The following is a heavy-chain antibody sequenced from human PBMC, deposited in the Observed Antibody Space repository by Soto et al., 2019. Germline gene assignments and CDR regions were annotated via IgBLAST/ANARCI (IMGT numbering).Heavy chain of an antibody. D-gene: IGHD2-2*01. J-gene: IGHJ6*02. CDR1: GGTFSSYA. V-gene: IGHV1-69*06. CDR3: ARADIIVVPDIVNYYYHGMDV. Sequence: SVKVSCKASGGTFSSYAISWVRQAPGQGLEWMGGIIPIFGTANYAQKFQGRVTITADKSTSTAYMELSSLRSEDTAVYYCARADIIVVPDIVNYYYHGMDVWGQGSTVTVSS. CDR2: IIPIFGTA.